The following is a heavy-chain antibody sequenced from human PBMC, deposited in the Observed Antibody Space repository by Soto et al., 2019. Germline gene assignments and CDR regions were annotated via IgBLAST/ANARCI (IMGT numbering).Heavy chain of an antibody. CDR3: ARVSRFGGKPNWLDP. Sequence: LSETLSLTCTVSGGSINSYYWSWIRQPPGKGPEWIGYIYYSGSTNYNPSLKSRVTISVDTSKNQFSLKLNSVTAADTAVYYCARVSRFGGKPNWLDPWGQGTLVTVSS. CDR2: IYYSGST. V-gene: IGHV4-59*01. J-gene: IGHJ5*02. CDR1: GGSINSYY. D-gene: IGHD3-10*01.